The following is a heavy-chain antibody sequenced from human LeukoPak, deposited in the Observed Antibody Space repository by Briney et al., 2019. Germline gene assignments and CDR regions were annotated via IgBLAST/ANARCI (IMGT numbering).Heavy chain of an antibody. V-gene: IGHV3-7*01. CDR2: IKHDGSDS. CDR1: GFTFSDYY. Sequence: PGGSLRLSCAAAGFTFSDYYMSWIRQAPGKGLEWVANIKHDGSDSFYVDSVKGRFPIYRDNSENSLYLQMHSLRVEDTAMYFCARDRRPTIYGGLDSWGQGTVVTVSS. CDR3: ARDRRPTIYGGLDS. D-gene: IGHD4-17*01. J-gene: IGHJ4*02.